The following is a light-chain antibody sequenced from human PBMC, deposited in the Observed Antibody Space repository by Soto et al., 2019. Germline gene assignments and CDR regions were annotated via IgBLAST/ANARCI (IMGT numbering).Light chain of an antibody. J-gene: IGKJ5*01. Sequence: DIHMTQSPSSRSASIVHLVTITCQASQDISNYLNWYQHKPGKAPKLLIYDVSNLETGVPSRFSGSGSGTDFTFTISSLQPEDIATYYCQQYDNLPIAFGQGTRLEI. V-gene: IGKV1-33*01. CDR3: QQYDNLPIA. CDR1: QDISNY. CDR2: DVS.